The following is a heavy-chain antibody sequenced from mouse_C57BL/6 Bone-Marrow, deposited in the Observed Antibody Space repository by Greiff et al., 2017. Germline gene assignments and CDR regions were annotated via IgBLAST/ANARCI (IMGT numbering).Heavy chain of an antibody. Sequence: EVKLQESGAELVRPGASVKLYCTASGFNIKDDYMHWVKQRPEQGLEWIGWIDPENGDTEYASKFQGKATITADTSSNTAYLQLSSLTSEDTAVYYCTTSGLYFDYWGQGTTLTVSS. CDR2: IDPENGDT. D-gene: IGHD3-1*01. J-gene: IGHJ2*01. CDR3: TTSGLYFDY. V-gene: IGHV14-4*01. CDR1: GFNIKDDY.